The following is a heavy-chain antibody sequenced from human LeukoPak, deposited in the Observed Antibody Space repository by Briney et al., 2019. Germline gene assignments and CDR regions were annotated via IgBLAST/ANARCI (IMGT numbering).Heavy chain of an antibody. CDR1: GFSFSFHG. CDR3: AKDLPLFGGPAGLDA. J-gene: IGHJ5*01. V-gene: IGHV3-33*06. D-gene: IGHD3-3*01. Sequence: PGGSLRLSCAASGFSFSFHGMHWVRDAPGKGLEWVALIWHDGSNIHYADSVKGRFTISRDDSKSTLYLQMDSLRAEDTAVYYCAKDLPLFGGPAGLDAWGHGTLVTVSS. CDR2: IWHDGSNI.